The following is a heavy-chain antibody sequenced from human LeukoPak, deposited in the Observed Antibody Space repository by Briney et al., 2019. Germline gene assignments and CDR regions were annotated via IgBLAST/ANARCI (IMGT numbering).Heavy chain of an antibody. Sequence: ASVKVSCKASGYTFTGYYMHWVRQAPGQGLEWMGRINPNSGGTNYAQKFQGRVTMTRDTSISTACMELSRLRSDDTAVYYCARSFDYGDYSGDYWGQGTLVTVSS. CDR2: INPNSGGT. D-gene: IGHD4-17*01. CDR3: ARSFDYGDYSGDY. V-gene: IGHV1-2*06. CDR1: GYTFTGYY. J-gene: IGHJ4*02.